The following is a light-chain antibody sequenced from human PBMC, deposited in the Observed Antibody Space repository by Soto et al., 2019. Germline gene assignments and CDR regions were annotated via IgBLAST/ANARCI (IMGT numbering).Light chain of an antibody. CDR2: LNSDGSH. CDR1: RGHSNYA. Sequence: QPVLTQSPSASASLGASVKLTCTLSRGHSNYAIAWHQQQPEKGPRYLMKLNSDGSHSKGDGIPDRFSGSTSGAERYLTISSLQSEDEADYYCQTWGTVFVVFGGGTKLTVL. CDR3: QTWGTVFVV. V-gene: IGLV4-69*01. J-gene: IGLJ2*01.